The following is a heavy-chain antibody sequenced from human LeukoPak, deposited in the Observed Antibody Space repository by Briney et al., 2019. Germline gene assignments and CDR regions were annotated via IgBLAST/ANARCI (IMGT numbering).Heavy chain of an antibody. CDR2: INPNSGGT. Sequence: GASVNVSCKASGYTFTGYYMHWVRQAPGQGLEWMGWINPNSGGTNYAQKFQGRVTMTRDTSISTAYMELSRLRSDDTAVYYCARLILELGGYAVDYWGQGTLVTVSS. V-gene: IGHV1-2*02. D-gene: IGHD3-3*01. CDR1: GYTFTGYY. CDR3: ARLILELGGYAVDY. J-gene: IGHJ4*02.